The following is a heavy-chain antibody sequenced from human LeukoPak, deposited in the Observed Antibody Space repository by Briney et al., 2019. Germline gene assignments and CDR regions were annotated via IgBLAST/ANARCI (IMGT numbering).Heavy chain of an antibody. CDR2: INHSGST. CDR3: ARATYYDFWSGYGFCYFDY. J-gene: IGHJ4*02. Sequence: PSETPSLTCAVYGGSFSGYYWSWIRQPPGKGLEWIGEINHSGSTNYNPSLKSRVTISVDTSKNQFSLKLSSVTAADTAVYYCARATYYDFWSGYGFCYFDYWGQGTLVTVSS. D-gene: IGHD3-3*01. V-gene: IGHV4-34*01. CDR1: GGSFSGYY.